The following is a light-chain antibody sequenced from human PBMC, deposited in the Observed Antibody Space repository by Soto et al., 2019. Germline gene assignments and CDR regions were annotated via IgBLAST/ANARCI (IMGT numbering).Light chain of an antibody. CDR2: GAS. CDR3: QQYGSSSYT. Sequence: DIVLTQSPGTLSLSPGERATLSCRASQSVSRSYLAWYQQKPGQAPRILIYGASSRATGIPDRFSGSGSGTDFTLTISRLEPEDFAEYYCQQYGSSSYTLGQGNKLEIK. CDR1: QSVSRSY. V-gene: IGKV3-20*01. J-gene: IGKJ2*01.